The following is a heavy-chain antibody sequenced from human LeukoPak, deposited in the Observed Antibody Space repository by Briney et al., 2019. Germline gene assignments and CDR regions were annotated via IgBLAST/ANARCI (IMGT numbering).Heavy chain of an antibody. CDR3: ARTTEGYAGGPGYSYYYYMDV. D-gene: IGHD5-12*01. CDR2: IHYSGST. Sequence: SETLSLTCTVSRGSISGYSWSWIRQSPGGGLEWIGYIHYSGSTHYNPSLKSRVTISVDTSKNQVSLKLRSVTAADTAVYYCARTTEGYAGGPGYSYYYYMDVWGKGTTVTISS. J-gene: IGHJ6*03. CDR1: RGSISGYS. V-gene: IGHV4-59*01.